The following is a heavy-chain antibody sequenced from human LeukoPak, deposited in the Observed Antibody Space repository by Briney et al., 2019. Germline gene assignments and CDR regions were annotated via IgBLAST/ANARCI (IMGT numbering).Heavy chain of an antibody. V-gene: IGHV4-34*01. J-gene: IGHJ5*02. CDR1: VGSFSRYY. Sequence: PSETLSLTCAVYVGSFSRYYWSWIRQPPGKGLEWIGEINHSGSTNYNPSLKSRVTISVDTSKNQFSLKLSSVTAADTAVYYCASGYCRGGSCLNWFDPWGQGTLVTVSS. CDR2: INHSGST. D-gene: IGHD2-15*01. CDR3: ASGYCRGGSCLNWFDP.